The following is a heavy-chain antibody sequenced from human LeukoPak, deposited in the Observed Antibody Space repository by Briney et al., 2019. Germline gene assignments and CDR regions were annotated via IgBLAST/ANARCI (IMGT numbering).Heavy chain of an antibody. CDR1: GGSFSGYY. D-gene: IGHD2-15*01. V-gene: IGHV4-34*01. CDR2: INHSGST. J-gene: IGHJ4*02. CDR3: AREVIGATPVDY. Sequence: SETLSLTCAVYGGSFSGYYWSWIRQPPGRGLEWIGEINHSGSTNYNPSLKSRVTISVDTSKNEFSLKLSSVTAADTAVYYCAREVIGATPVDYWGQGALVTVSS.